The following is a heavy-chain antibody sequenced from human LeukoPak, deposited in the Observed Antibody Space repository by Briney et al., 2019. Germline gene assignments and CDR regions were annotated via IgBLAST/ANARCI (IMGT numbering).Heavy chain of an antibody. CDR2: IIPILGIA. J-gene: IGHJ6*02. Sequence: SVKVSCKASGGTFSSYAISWVRQAPGQGLEWMGRIIPILGIANYAQKFQGRVTITADKSTSTAYMELRSLRSDDTAVYYCARIGHNWNDWGAYYYYYGMDVWGQGTTVTVSS. CDR3: ARIGHNWNDWGAYYYYYGMDV. V-gene: IGHV1-69*04. CDR1: GGTFSSYA. D-gene: IGHD1-1*01.